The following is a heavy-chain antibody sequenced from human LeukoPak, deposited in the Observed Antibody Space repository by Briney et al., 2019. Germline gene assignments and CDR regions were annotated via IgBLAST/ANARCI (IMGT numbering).Heavy chain of an antibody. D-gene: IGHD3-9*01. CDR3: ARDGALYYDVLPGSYYFDY. J-gene: IGHJ4*02. CDR1: GFTFSSYG. Sequence: GGSLRLSCAASGFTFSSYGMHWVRQAPGKGLEWVADIWYDGSNKYYADSVKGRFTISRDNSKNTLYLQMNSLRAEDTAVYYCARDGALYYDVLPGSYYFDYWGQGTLVTVSS. V-gene: IGHV3-33*01. CDR2: IWYDGSNK.